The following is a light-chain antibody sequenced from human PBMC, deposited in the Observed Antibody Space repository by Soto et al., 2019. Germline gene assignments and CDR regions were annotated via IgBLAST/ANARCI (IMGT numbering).Light chain of an antibody. CDR3: ISYTSTSTPYV. Sequence: QSVLTQPASVSGSPGXSITISCAGTSSDVGRYTYVSWYQQHPGKVPXLLIYDVYNRPSGVSXRXSGSXXXNTXSXXXSGLQAEDEADYYCISYTSTSTPYVFGGGTK. J-gene: IGLJ1*01. V-gene: IGLV2-14*01. CDR1: SSDVGRYTY. CDR2: DVY.